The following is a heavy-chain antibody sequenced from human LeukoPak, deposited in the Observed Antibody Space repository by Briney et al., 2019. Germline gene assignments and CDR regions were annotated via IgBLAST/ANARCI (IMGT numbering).Heavy chain of an antibody. CDR2: IQYSGNT. CDR3: ARETNNWALDY. J-gene: IGHJ4*02. CDR1: GGSISTYY. V-gene: IGHV4-59*01. D-gene: IGHD1-20*01. Sequence: PSETLSLTCTMSGGSISTYYWSWIRHSPGKGLEWIGFIQYSGNTKSNPSLKGRVTISLDMSKNQFSLRLTSVTAADTAVYYCARETNNWALDYWGQGTLVTVSS.